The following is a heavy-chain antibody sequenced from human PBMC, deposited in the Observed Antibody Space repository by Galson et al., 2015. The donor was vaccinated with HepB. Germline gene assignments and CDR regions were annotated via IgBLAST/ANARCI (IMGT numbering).Heavy chain of an antibody. CDR3: AREQAWAYHY. CDR2: IYSDGRT. V-gene: IGHV3-53*01. Sequence: YFSWVRQAPGMGLQWVSDIYSDGRTYYADSVKGRFTVSRDTSKNTLYLQMNNLRAEDTALYYCAREQAWAYHYWGQGALVTVSS. CDR1: Y. D-gene: IGHD3-16*01. J-gene: IGHJ4*02.